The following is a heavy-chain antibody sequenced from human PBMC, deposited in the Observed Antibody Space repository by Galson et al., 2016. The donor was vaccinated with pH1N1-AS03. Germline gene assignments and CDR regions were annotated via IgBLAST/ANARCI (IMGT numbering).Heavy chain of an antibody. CDR3: SRGYCGGGGCHNWGGMDV. D-gene: IGHD2-15*01. CDR2: ISYDGSNK. Sequence: SLRLSCAASGFTFSDFAMHWVRQAPGKGLDWVAVISYDGSNKYYEDSVKGRFTISRDNFKNTVYLQMNSLRADDTAVYYCSRGYCGGGGCHNWGGMDVWGQGTTVTVSS. J-gene: IGHJ6*02. CDR1: GFTFSDFA. V-gene: IGHV3-30-3*01.